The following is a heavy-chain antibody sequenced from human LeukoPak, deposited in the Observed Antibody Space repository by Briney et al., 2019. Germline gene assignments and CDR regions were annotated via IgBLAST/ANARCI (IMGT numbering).Heavy chain of an antibody. D-gene: IGHD3-22*01. V-gene: IGHV4-38-2*02. CDR3: AGKYYYDSSGYFYVDY. CDR1: GYSISSGYY. CDR2: IYHSGST. J-gene: IGHJ4*02. Sequence: SETLSLTCTVSGYSISSGYYWGRIRQTPGKGLEWIGSIYHSGSTYYNPSLKSRVTISIDTSKNQFSLKLNSVTAADTAVYYCAGKYYYDSSGYFYVDYWGQGTLVTVSS.